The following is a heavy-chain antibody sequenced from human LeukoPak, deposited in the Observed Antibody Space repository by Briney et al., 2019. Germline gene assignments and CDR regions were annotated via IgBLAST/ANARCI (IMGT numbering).Heavy chain of an antibody. D-gene: IGHD2-15*01. CDR1: GFTFSSYC. J-gene: IGHJ4*02. CDR3: ARGGQQRKRFDY. CDR2: IKQDGSEK. V-gene: IGHV3-7*01. Sequence: GGSLRLSCAASGFTFSSYCMSWVRQAPGKGLEWVANIKQDGSEKYYVDSVKGRFTISRDNAKNSLYLQMNSLRAEDTAVYYCARGGQQRKRFDYWGQGTLVTVSS.